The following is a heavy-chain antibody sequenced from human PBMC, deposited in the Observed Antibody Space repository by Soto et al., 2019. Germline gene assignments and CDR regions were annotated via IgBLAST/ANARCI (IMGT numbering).Heavy chain of an antibody. CDR1: EFTFQNHA. V-gene: IGHV3-30*09. J-gene: IGHJ4*02. CDR2: IAYDGRTK. Sequence: QVQLMESGGGVVQPGKSLRLSCVASEFTFQNHAMYWIRQAPGKGLEWVALIAYDGRTKYSDAVRGRFAVSRDNSKSTQYLQMNSLRPEDTAVYYCATSTSVTFDSWGQGALVIVSS. D-gene: IGHD4-4*01. CDR3: ATSTSVTFDS.